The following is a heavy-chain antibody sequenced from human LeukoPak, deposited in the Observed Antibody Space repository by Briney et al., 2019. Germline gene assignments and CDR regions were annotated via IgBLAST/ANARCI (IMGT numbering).Heavy chain of an antibody. V-gene: IGHV1-46*01. Sequence: GASVKVSCKASGYTFTSYYMHWVRQAPGQGLEWMGIINPSGGSTSYAQKFQGRVTMTTDTSTSTAYMELRSLRSNDTAVYYCARGELAFDYWGQGTLVTVSS. CDR1: GYTFTSYY. D-gene: IGHD1-1*01. J-gene: IGHJ4*02. CDR3: ARGELAFDY. CDR2: INPSGGST.